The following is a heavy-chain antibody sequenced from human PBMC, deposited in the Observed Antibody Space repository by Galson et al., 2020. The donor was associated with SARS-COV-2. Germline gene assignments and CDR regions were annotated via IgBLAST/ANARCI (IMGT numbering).Heavy chain of an antibody. CDR1: GFTFSSYG. CDR3: AKDDLSGWYYFDY. CDR2: ISYDGSNK. D-gene: IGHD6-19*01. J-gene: IGHJ4*02. V-gene: IGHV3-30*18. Sequence: GGSLRLSCAASGFTFSSYGMHWVRQAPGKGLEWVAVISYDGSNKYYADSVKGRFTISRDNSKNTLYLQMNSLRAEDTAVYYCAKDDLSGWYYFDYWGQGTLVTVSS.